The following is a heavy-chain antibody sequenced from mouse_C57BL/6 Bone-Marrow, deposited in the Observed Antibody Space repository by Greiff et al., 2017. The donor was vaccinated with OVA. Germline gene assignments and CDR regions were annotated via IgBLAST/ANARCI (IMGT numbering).Heavy chain of an antibody. D-gene: IGHD1-1*01. J-gene: IGHJ2*01. CDR2: IDPENGDT. CDR1: GFNIKDDY. Sequence: VQLQQSGAELVRPGASVKLSCTASGFNIKDDYMHWVKQRPEQGLEWIGWIDPENGDTEYASKFQGKATITADTSSNTAYLQLSSLTSEDTAVYYYTSGSTTVVAPPLLYYWGQGTTLTVSS. CDR3: TSGSTTVVAPPLLYY. V-gene: IGHV14-4*01.